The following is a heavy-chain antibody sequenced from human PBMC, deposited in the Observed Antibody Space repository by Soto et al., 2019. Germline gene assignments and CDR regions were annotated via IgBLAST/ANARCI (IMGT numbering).Heavy chain of an antibody. Sequence: PSETLSLTCTVSGGSISSGGYYWSWIRQHPGKGLEWIGYIYYSGSTYYNPSLKSRVTISVDTSKNQFSLKLSSVTAADTAVYYCARDKYYDILTGYYNVMGYWGQGTLVT. V-gene: IGHV4-31*03. CDR3: ARDKYYDILTGYYNVMGY. D-gene: IGHD3-9*01. CDR2: IYYSGST. CDR1: GGSISSGGYY. J-gene: IGHJ4*02.